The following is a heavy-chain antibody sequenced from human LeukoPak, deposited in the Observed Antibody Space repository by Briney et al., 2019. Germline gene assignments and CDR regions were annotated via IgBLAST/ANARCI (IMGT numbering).Heavy chain of an antibody. Sequence: GGSLRLSCAASGFGLSSFEVNWVRQTPGKGLEWVSFVTGDKLYFADSVMGRFTVSRDNSKNTLYLQMNTLRAEDTAVYYCAKDEDARPMYFQDWGQGTLVTVSS. CDR2: VTGDKL. D-gene: IGHD3-10*02. CDR3: AKDEDARPMYFQD. V-gene: IGHV3-23*01. CDR1: GFGLSSFE. J-gene: IGHJ1*01.